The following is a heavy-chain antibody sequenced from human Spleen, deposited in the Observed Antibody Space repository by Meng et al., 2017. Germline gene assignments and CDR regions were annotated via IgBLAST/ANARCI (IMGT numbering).Heavy chain of an antibody. D-gene: IGHD4-11*01. J-gene: IGHJ4*02. CDR1: GGAISDYY. V-gene: IGHV4-34*01. CDR3: ARGPTTMAHDFDY. CDR2: INHSGST. Sequence: QQVGAGLLKPSETLSLRCAVYGGAISDYYWSWIRQPPGKGLEWIGEINHSGSTNYNPSLKSRVTISVDTSKNQFSLKLSSVTAADSAVYYCARGPTTMAHDFDYWGQGTLVTVSS.